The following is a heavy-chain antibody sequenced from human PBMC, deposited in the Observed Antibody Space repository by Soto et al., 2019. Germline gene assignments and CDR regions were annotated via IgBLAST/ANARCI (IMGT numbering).Heavy chain of an antibody. CDR3: ARTVMPVGNLAAFDH. D-gene: IGHD7-27*01. Sequence: QMQLQESGPGLVKPSETLSLTCNVSGGSVSSVKYFWSWIRQPPGKGLEWIAYIYNNGNTNYNPSLKLRASISVDTSKNQCSLKLTSVTAADSAVYFCARTVMPVGNLAAFDHWGQGVLVTVSS. CDR2: IYNNGNT. J-gene: IGHJ4*02. V-gene: IGHV4-61*01. CDR1: GGSVSSVKYF.